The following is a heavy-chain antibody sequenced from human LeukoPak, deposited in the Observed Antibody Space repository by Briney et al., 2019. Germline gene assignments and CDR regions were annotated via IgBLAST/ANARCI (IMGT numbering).Heavy chain of an antibody. Sequence: GGSLRLSCAATGFTFSSYAMHWVRQAPGKGLEWVAVISYDGSNKYYADSVKGRFTISRDNSKNTLYLQMNSLRAEDTAVYYCARGQGGGQQLVRFYYFDYWGQGTLVTVSS. V-gene: IGHV3-30-3*01. CDR2: ISYDGSNK. D-gene: IGHD6-13*01. CDR3: ARGQGGGQQLVRFYYFDY. CDR1: GFTFSSYA. J-gene: IGHJ4*02.